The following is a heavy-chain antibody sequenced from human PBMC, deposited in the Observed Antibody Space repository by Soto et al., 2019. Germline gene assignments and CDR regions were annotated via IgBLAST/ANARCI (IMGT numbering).Heavy chain of an antibody. D-gene: IGHD3-22*01. V-gene: IGHV1-18*01. J-gene: IGHJ4*02. Sequence: GASVKVSCKASGYTFTSYGISRVRQAPGQGLEWMGWISAYNGNTNYAQKLQGRVTMTTDTSTSIAYMELRSLRSDDTAVYYCARDEIKSYYYDSSGSDWGQGTLVTVSS. CDR3: ARDEIKSYYYDSSGSD. CDR1: GYTFTSYG. CDR2: ISAYNGNT.